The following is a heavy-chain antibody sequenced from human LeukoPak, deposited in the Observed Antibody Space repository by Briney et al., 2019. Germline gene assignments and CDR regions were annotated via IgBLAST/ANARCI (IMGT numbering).Heavy chain of an antibody. D-gene: IGHD7-27*01. J-gene: IGHJ4*02. V-gene: IGHV1-8*01. CDR3: VRGPPNWGFDY. CDR1: GYTFTNYD. CDR2: MGSNSGDT. Sequence: ASVKVSCKASGYTFTNYDINWVRQATGQGLEWMGWMGSNSGDTGYAQKFQGRVTMTRDTFMSTAYMELNNVTSEDTAVYYCVRGPPNWGFDYWGQGTLVTVSS.